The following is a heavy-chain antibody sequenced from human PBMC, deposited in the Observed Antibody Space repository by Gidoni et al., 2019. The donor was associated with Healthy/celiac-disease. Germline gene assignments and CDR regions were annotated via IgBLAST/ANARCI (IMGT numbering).Heavy chain of an antibody. J-gene: IGHJ6*02. D-gene: IGHD2-2*01. CDR1: GDSVSSNSAA. Sequence: QVQLQQSGPGLVKPSQTLSLTCAISGDSVSSNSAAWNWLRQSPSRGLEWLGRTYYRSKWYNDYAVSVKSRITINPDTSKNQFSLQLNSVTPEDTAVYYCAREGVVVVPAAVYYYYYYGMDVWGQGTTVTVSS. V-gene: IGHV6-1*01. CDR3: AREGVVVVPAAVYYYYYYGMDV. CDR2: TYYRSKWYN.